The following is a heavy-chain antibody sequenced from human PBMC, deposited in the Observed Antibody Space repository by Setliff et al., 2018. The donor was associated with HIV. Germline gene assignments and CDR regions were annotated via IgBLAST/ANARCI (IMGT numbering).Heavy chain of an antibody. CDR1: GYIFSTHY. V-gene: IGHV1-46*01. D-gene: IGHD5-12*01. J-gene: IGHJ3*02. CDR2: INCASGRT. CDR3: ARGGYSGEFLDAFDI. Sequence: SVKVSCKASGYIFSTHYIRWVRQAPGQGLEWMGIINCASGRTVYTEKIKGRLAMARDMSRTTVYMELTSLRTEDTAVYYCARGGYSGEFLDAFDIWGQGTLVT.